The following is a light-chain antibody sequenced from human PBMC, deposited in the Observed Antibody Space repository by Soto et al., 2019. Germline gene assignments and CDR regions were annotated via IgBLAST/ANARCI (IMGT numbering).Light chain of an antibody. CDR3: QQYDSLPYT. J-gene: IGKJ2*01. CDR2: RAS. V-gene: IGKV1-5*03. CDR1: QSISTW. Sequence: DIQMTQSPSTLSASVGDRVTITCRASQSISTWLTWYQHKPGKAPKLLIYRASSLESGVPSRFSGSGSGTEFTLTITSLQPDDFATYYCQQYDSLPYTFGQGTKLEIK.